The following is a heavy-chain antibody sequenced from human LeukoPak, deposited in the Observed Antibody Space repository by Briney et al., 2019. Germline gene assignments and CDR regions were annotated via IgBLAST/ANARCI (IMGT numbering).Heavy chain of an antibody. CDR2: IYYSGST. Sequence: PSETLSLTCTVSGGSISSSSYYWGWIRQPPGKGLECIGTIYYSGSTYYNPSLKSRVTISVDTSKNQFSLKLSSVTAADTAVYYCARDGGDYSGNSGREGYDYWGQGTLVTVSS. J-gene: IGHJ4*02. V-gene: IGHV4-39*07. CDR3: ARDGGDYSGNSGREGYDY. D-gene: IGHD4-23*01. CDR1: GGSISSSSYY.